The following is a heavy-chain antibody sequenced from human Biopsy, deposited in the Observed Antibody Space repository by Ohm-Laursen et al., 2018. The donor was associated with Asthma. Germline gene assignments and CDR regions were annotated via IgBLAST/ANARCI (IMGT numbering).Heavy chain of an antibody. CDR1: GDTFGSYA. Sequence: GASVKVSCKASGDTFGSYAISWVRQAPGQGLEWMGGISPIFGRVNYAQKFEGRATITADLFTRTAYMELSSLRSDDTAVYYCARDRGYCSGGTCPSWFDPWGQGTLVSVSS. CDR2: ISPIFGRV. CDR3: ARDRGYCSGGTCPSWFDP. J-gene: IGHJ5*02. D-gene: IGHD2-15*01. V-gene: IGHV1-69*13.